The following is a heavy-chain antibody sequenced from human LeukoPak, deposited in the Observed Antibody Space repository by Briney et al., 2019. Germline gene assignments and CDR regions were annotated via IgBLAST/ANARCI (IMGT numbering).Heavy chain of an antibody. CDR1: GGTFSSYA. V-gene: IGHV1-69*13. CDR2: IIPIFGTA. Sequence: SVKVSCKASGGTFSSYAISWVRQAPGQGLEWMGGIIPIFGTANYAQKFQGRVTITADESTSTAYMELSSLRSEDTAVYYCARVQIGYCSGGSCSNFVYWGQGTLVTVSS. D-gene: IGHD2-15*01. J-gene: IGHJ4*02. CDR3: ARVQIGYCSGGSCSNFVY.